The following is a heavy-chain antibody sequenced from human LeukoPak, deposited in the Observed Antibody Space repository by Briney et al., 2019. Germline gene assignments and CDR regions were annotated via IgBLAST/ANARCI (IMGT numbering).Heavy chain of an antibody. CDR3: VRDSALNYFDY. CDR2: IYGSGIT. V-gene: IGHV4-4*08. J-gene: IGHJ4*02. Sequence: SETLSLTCAVYGGSFSGYYWSWIRQPPGKGLEWIGRIYGSGITNYNPSLKSRLTISEDTSKSQFSLKLSSVTAADTAVYYCVRDSALNYFDYWGQGTLVTVSS. CDR1: GGSFSGYY.